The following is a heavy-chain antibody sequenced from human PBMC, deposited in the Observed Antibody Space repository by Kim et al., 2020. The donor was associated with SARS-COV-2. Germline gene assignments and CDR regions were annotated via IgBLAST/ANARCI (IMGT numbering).Heavy chain of an antibody. Sequence: TPALKSRVTIAVDTSKNQFSLKLSSVTAADTAVYYCARPDPDIHDAFEIWGQGTMVTFSS. V-gene: IGHV4-39*01. J-gene: IGHJ3*02. CDR3: ARPDPDIHDAFEI.